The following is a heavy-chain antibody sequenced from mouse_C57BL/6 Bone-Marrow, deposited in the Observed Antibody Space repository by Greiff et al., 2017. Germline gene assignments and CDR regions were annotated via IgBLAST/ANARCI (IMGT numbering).Heavy chain of an antibody. J-gene: IGHJ4*01. CDR1: GFTFTDYY. CDR2: IRNKANGYTT. CDR3: ARSPDLLWLRPYAIDY. D-gene: IGHD2-2*01. V-gene: IGHV7-3*01. Sequence: EVKVVESGGGLVQPGGSLSLSCAASGFTFTDYYMSWVRQPPGKALEWLGFIRNKANGYTTEYSASVKGRFTISRDNSQSILYLQMNALRAEDSATYYCARSPDLLWLRPYAIDYWGQGTSVTVSS.